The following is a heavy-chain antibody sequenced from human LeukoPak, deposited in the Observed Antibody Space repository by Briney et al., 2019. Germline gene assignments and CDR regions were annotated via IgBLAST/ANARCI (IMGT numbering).Heavy chain of an antibody. D-gene: IGHD4-17*01. CDR1: GGSISSSSNY. V-gene: IGHV4-39*07. J-gene: IGHJ4*02. CDR2: IYYSGST. Sequence: SETLSLTCTVSGGSISSSSNYWGWIRQPPGKGLEWIGSIYYSGSTYYNPSLKSRVTISVDTSKNQFSPKLSSVTAADTAVYYCARVGRGDYGDYTAGYWGQGTLVTVSS. CDR3: ARVGRGDYGDYTAGY.